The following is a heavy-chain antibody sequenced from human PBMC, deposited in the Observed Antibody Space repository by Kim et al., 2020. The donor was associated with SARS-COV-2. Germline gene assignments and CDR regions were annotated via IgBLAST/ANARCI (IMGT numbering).Heavy chain of an antibody. Sequence: SVKVSCKASGFTFTSSAVQWVRQARGQRLEWIGWIVVGIDKTNYAQKFQERVTITRDMSTSTAYMELSSLRSEDTAMYYCAAYGAGSPRGFDMWGQGTMVTVSS. CDR3: AAYGAGSPRGFDM. CDR1: GFTFTSSA. D-gene: IGHD3-10*01. CDR2: IVVGIDKT. V-gene: IGHV1-58*01. J-gene: IGHJ3*02.